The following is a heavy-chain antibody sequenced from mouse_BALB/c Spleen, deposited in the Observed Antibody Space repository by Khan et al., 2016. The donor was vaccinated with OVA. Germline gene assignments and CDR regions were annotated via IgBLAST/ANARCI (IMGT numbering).Heavy chain of an antibody. D-gene: IGHD2-12*01. CDR1: GYTFTSYW. Sequence: LQQPGSELVRPGASVKLSCKASGYTFTSYWMHWVKQRPGQGLEWIGDIYPGSGSTNYDEKFKSKATLTVETSPSTAYMQLSSLTSEDSAVYYFTRWSYWFAYWGQGTLVTVSA. CDR3: TRWSYWFAY. CDR2: IYPGSGST. J-gene: IGHJ3*01. V-gene: IGHV1S22*01.